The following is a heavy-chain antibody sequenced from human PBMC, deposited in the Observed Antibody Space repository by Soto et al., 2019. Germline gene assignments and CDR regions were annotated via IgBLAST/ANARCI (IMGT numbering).Heavy chain of an antibody. Sequence: SETLSLTFTVSGGSVSSGSYYWSWIRQPPGKGLEWIGYIYYSGSTNYNPSLRSRVTISVDTSKNQFSLKLSSVTAADTAVYYCARDLVTTGLYGMDVWGQGTTVTVS. CDR1: GGSVSSGSYY. D-gene: IGHD4-4*01. V-gene: IGHV4-61*01. CDR3: ARDLVTTGLYGMDV. J-gene: IGHJ6*02. CDR2: IYYSGST.